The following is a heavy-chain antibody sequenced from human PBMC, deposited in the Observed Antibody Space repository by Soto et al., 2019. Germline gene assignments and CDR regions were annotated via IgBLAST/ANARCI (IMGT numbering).Heavy chain of an antibody. J-gene: IGHJ6*02. Sequence: PLETLSLTCTVSGGSINSSSYYWGWIRQPPGKGLEWIGSIYYSGSTYYNPSLKSRVTISVDTSKNQFSLKLSSVTAADTAVYYCAGGDYYHSSGYYFYYYTMDVWGQGTTVT. CDR3: AGGDYYHSSGYYFYYYTMDV. CDR1: GGSINSSSYY. V-gene: IGHV4-39*01. CDR2: IYYSGST. D-gene: IGHD3-22*01.